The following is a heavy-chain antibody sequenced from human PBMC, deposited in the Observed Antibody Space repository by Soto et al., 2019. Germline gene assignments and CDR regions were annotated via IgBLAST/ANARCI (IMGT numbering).Heavy chain of an antibody. Sequence: PSETLSLTCAVSGGSISSGGYSWSWIRQPPGKGPEWIGYIYHSGSTYYNPSLKSRVTISVDRSKNQFSLKLSSVTAADTAVYYCARASHRSRWFDPWGQGTLVTVSS. CDR3: ARASHRSRWFDP. CDR2: IYHSGST. V-gene: IGHV4-30-2*01. J-gene: IGHJ5*02. CDR1: GGSISSGGYS.